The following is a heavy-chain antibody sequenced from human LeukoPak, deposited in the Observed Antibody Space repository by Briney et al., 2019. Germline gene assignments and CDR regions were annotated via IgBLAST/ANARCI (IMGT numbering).Heavy chain of an antibody. V-gene: IGHV4-4*02. CDR3: ARAEYSSSWYNYYYYYMDV. D-gene: IGHD6-13*01. CDR1: GGFISSSNW. Sequence: PSETLSLTCAVSGGFISSSNWWSWVRQPPGKGLEWIGEIYHSGSTNYNPSLKSRVTISVDKSKNQFSLKLSSVTAADTAVYYCARAEYSSSWYNYYYYYMDVWGKGTTVTVSS. CDR2: IYHSGST. J-gene: IGHJ6*03.